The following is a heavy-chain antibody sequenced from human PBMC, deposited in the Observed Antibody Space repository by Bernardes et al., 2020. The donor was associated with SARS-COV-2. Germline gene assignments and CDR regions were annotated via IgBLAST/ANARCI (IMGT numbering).Heavy chain of an antibody. CDR2: IHDSGSS. V-gene: IGHV4-59*01. D-gene: IGHD3-3*01. CDR1: GGSISTYF. CDR3: ARGFLSGHSSHFDY. J-gene: IGHJ4*02. Sequence: SETLSLTCTVSGGSISTYFWSWIRQPPGKGLEWIAYIHDSGSSDYNPSVKSRVTISLDTSKKQFSLKLSSVTAADTAVYYCARGFLSGHSSHFDYWGQGTLVRASS.